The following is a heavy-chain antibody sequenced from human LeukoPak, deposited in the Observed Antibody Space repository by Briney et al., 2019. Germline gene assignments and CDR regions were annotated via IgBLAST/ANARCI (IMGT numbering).Heavy chain of an antibody. Sequence: VASVKVSCKASGYTLVIYGISWVRPAPGQGVEWMGWISAKNGDTNDAQKFQGRVTMTTDTFSSTAYMDLRSLRPVDTAVYYCARAGSTVTTNFDNWGQGTLVTVSS. CDR3: ARAGSTVTTNFDN. J-gene: IGHJ4*02. V-gene: IGHV1-18*01. CDR2: ISAKNGDT. D-gene: IGHD4-17*01. CDR1: GYTLVIYG.